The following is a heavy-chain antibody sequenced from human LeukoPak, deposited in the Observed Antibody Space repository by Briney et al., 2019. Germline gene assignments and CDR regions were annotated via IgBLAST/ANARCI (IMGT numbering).Heavy chain of an antibody. CDR1: GYSISSGYY. V-gene: IGHV4-38-2*02. J-gene: IGHJ3*02. Sequence: PSETLSLTCTVSGYSISSGYYWGWIRQPPGKGLEWIGSIYYSGSTYYNPSLKSRVTISVDTSKNQFSLKLSSVTAADTAVYYCARDKSTIVASHDAFDIWGQGTMVTVSS. CDR2: IYYSGST. D-gene: IGHD3-22*01. CDR3: ARDKSTIVASHDAFDI.